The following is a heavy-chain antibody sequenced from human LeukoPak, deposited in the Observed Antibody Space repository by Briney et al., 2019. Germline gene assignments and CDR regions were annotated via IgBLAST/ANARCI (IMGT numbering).Heavy chain of an antibody. J-gene: IGHJ4*02. CDR2: INHSGST. CDR3: ARRYGSGSFFDY. V-gene: IGHV4-34*01. D-gene: IGHD3-10*01. Sequence: SETLSLTCAVDGGSFSGYYWSWIRQPPGKGLEWIGEINHSGSTNYNPSLKSRVTISVDTSKNQFSLKLSSVTAADTAVYYCARRYGSGSFFDYWGQGTLVTVSS. CDR1: GGSFSGYY.